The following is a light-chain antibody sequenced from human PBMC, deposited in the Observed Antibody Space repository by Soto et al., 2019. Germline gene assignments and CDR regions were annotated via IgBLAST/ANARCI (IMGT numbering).Light chain of an antibody. J-gene: IGLJ3*02. Sequence: QSALTQPASVSGSPGQSITISCTGTNNDVGGHMYVSWYQHQAGKAPKLMIYDVTKRPSGVPDRFSGSKSANTASLTVSGLQAEDEADYYCMCYAGGNNWVFGGGTKVTVL. CDR2: DVT. CDR1: NNDVGGHMY. CDR3: MCYAGGNNWV. V-gene: IGLV2-8*01.